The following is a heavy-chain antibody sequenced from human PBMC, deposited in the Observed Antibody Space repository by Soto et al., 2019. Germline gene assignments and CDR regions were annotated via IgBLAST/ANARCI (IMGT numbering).Heavy chain of an antibody. CDR2: IYYSGST. CDR3: AIRGGSSWSCFDP. J-gene: IGHJ5*02. CDR1: GGSISSSSYY. V-gene: IGHV4-39*01. Sequence: SETLSLTCTVSGGSISSSSYYWGWIRQPPGKGLEWIGSIYYSGSTYYNPSLKSRVTISVDTSKNQFSLKLSSVTAADTAVYYCAIRGGSSWSCFDPWGQGTLVTVSS. D-gene: IGHD6-13*01.